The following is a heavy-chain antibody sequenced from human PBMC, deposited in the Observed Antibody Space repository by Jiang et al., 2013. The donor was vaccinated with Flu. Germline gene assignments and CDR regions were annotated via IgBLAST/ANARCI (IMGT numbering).Heavy chain of an antibody. Sequence: SYYMHWVRQAPGQGLEWMGRIIPILGIANYAQKFQGRVTITADKSTSTAYMELSSLRSEDTAVYYCARLYGGNGFDYWGQGTLVTVSS. CDR3: ARLYGGNGFDY. D-gene: IGHD4-23*01. J-gene: IGHJ4*02. CDR2: IIPILGIA. V-gene: IGHV1-69*02. CDR1: SYY.